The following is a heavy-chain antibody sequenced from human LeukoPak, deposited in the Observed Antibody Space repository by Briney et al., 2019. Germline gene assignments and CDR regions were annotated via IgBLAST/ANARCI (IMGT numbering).Heavy chain of an antibody. Sequence: PGGSLRLSCAASGFTFSDYYMSWIRQAPGKGLEWVSYISNSGRTIYYADSVKGRFTISRDNAKNSLYLQMNSLRAEDTAVYYCARVTAARPHYYYYMDVWGKGTTVTVSS. D-gene: IGHD6-6*01. J-gene: IGHJ6*03. CDR3: ARVTAARPHYYYYMDV. CDR2: ISNSGRTI. V-gene: IGHV3-11*04. CDR1: GFTFSDYY.